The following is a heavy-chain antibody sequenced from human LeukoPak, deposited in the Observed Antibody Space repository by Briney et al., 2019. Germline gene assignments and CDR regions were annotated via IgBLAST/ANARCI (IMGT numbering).Heavy chain of an antibody. J-gene: IGHJ5*02. CDR2: ISHDGSNI. Sequence: GGSLRLSCAASGFTFYSYGMHWVRQAPGKGLEWVAVISHDGSNIHYGDSVKGRFAISRDNSKNTLYLQMNSLRAEDTAVYYCAKDPYRVVVATGNYLDPWGQGTLVTVSS. CDR1: GFTFYSYG. V-gene: IGHV3-30*18. CDR3: AKDPYRVVVATGNYLDP. D-gene: IGHD2-15*01.